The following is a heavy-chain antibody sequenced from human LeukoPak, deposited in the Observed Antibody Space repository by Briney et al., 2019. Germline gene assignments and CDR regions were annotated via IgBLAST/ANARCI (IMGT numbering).Heavy chain of an antibody. Sequence: PGGSLRLSCAASGFSFSSYSMNWVRQAPEKGLEGVSYINSSSSIIYYADSVKGRFTISRDNGKNSLYLQMNSLRDEDTAVYYCARVNDATGSMGYWGQGTLVTVSS. D-gene: IGHD3-9*01. J-gene: IGHJ4*02. CDR3: ARVNDATGSMGY. CDR1: GFSFSSYS. CDR2: INSSSSII. V-gene: IGHV3-48*02.